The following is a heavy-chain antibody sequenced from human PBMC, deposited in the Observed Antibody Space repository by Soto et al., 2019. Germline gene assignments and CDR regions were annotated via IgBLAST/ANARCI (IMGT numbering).Heavy chain of an antibody. CDR3: ARALIRFVDGIPENYYYGMEV. J-gene: IGHJ6*02. V-gene: IGHV1-2*02. D-gene: IGHD3-3*01. Sequence: QVQLVQSGAEVKKPGASVKVSCKASGHSFTAYYMHWVRQAPGQGLEWLGWSNPNSGGTKNAQKFQCRVKMTRDTSSRTVDMELIGLRSDDTAVYFCARALIRFVDGIPENYYYGMEVWGQWTTVTVSS. CDR2: SNPNSGGT. CDR1: GHSFTAYY.